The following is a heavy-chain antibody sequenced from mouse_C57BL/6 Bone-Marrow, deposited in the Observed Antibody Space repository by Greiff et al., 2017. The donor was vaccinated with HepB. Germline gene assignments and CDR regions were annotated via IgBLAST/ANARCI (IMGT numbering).Heavy chain of an antibody. CDR2: IDPANGNT. CDR1: GFNIKNTY. J-gene: IGHJ4*01. V-gene: IGHV14-3*01. CDR3: ARRHYYGSSPYYAMDY. D-gene: IGHD1-1*01. Sequence: EVQLQQSVAELVRPGASVKLSCTASGFNIKNTYMHWVKQRPEQGLEWIGRIDPANGNTKYAPKFQGKATITADTSSNTAYLQLSSLTSEDTAIYYCARRHYYGSSPYYAMDYWGQGTSVTVSS.